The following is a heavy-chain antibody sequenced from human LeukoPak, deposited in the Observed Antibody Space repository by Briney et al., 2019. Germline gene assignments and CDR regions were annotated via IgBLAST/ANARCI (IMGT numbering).Heavy chain of an antibody. CDR1: GGSLSSYY. V-gene: IGHV4-59*01. CDR2: IYYSGST. J-gene: IGHJ6*02. D-gene: IGHD3-9*01. CDR3: ARENYDILTGYYYGMDV. Sequence: SSQTLSLTRTVSGGSLSSYYWSWIRQPPGKGLEWIGYIYYSGSTNYNPPLKSRVTISVDTSKNQFSLKLSSVTAADTAVYYCARENYDILTGYYYGMDVWGQGTTVTVSS.